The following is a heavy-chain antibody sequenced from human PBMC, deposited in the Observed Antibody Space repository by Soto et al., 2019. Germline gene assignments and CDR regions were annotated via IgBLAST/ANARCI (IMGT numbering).Heavy chain of an antibody. V-gene: IGHV3-23*01. CDR1: GFPFSSYT. Sequence: PRGSLRLSCATSGFPFSSYTMSWVHQAPGKGLEWVSGVSGSGGRTFYAESVRGRFTISRDNFENTLSLQMNSLRAEDTAMYYCAKDPNTDLLGGFEFGGQGTMVTVSS. CDR3: AKDPNTDLLGGFEF. D-gene: IGHD2-15*01. J-gene: IGHJ3*01. CDR2: VSGSGGRT.